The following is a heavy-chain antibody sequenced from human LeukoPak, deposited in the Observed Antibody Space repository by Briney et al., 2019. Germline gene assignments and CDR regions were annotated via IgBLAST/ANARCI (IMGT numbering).Heavy chain of an antibody. CDR3: ARDQGSHFDY. Sequence: SETLSLTCTDSGGSISSYYWSWIRQPPGKGLEWIGYIYYSGSTNYNPSLKSRVTISVDTSKNQFSLKLSSVTAADTAVYYCARDQGSHFDYWGQGTLVTVSS. J-gene: IGHJ4*02. CDR2: IYYSGST. CDR1: GGSISSYY. V-gene: IGHV4-59*01.